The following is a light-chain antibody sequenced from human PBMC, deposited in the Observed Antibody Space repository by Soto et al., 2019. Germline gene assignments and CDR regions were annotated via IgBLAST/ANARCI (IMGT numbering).Light chain of an antibody. CDR2: GAS. CDR3: HQYDNAPQT. CDR1: QTLRRTY. J-gene: IGKJ2*01. Sequence: EIVLMQSPGTLSLSPGERATLSCRASQTLRRTYIAWYQQKPGQAPRVLIYGASKRATGIPDRFSGSGSGTDFSLNISRLEPEDFGVYYCHQYDNAPQTYGQGTKVDIK. V-gene: IGKV3-20*01.